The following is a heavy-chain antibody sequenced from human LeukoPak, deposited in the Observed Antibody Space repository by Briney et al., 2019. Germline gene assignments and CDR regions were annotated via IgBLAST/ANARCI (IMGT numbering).Heavy chain of an antibody. D-gene: IGHD6-19*01. Sequence: GGSLRLSCAASGFTFSSYSMNWVRQAPGKGLEWVSCISSSSSNISYADSLKGRFTISRDNAKNSLYLQMNSLRAEDTAVYYCARVSNSGWGSRFDPWGQGTLVTVSS. CDR2: ISSSSSNI. CDR3: ARVSNSGWGSRFDP. J-gene: IGHJ5*02. CDR1: GFTFSSYS. V-gene: IGHV3-21*01.